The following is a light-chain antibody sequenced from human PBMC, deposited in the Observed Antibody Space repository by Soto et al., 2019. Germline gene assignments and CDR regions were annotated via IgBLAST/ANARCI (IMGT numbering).Light chain of an antibody. V-gene: IGKV3-20*01. CDR3: QQYGGSPRT. J-gene: IGKJ1*01. Sequence: IVLTQTPGTLSLSPGEGSTVSCSASQSINSFLAWYQQRRGQAPRLLIHGASNRATGIPDRFSGSGSGPDFTLTISRLEPEDFAVYYCQQYGGSPRTFGQGTKVDIK. CDR2: GAS. CDR1: QSINSF.